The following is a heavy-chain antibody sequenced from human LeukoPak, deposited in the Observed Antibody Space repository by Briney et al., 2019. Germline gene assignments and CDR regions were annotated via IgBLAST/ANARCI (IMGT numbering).Heavy chain of an antibody. CDR3: ARLRFLEWLLFAYFDY. D-gene: IGHD3-3*01. V-gene: IGHV4-34*01. CDR2: INHSGST. Sequence: PSETLSLTCAVYGGSFRGYYWTWIRQPPGKGLEWIGEINHSGSTNYNPSLKSRVTISVDTSKYQFSLKLSSVTAADTAVYYCARLRFLEWLLFAYFDYWGQGTLVTVSS. CDR1: GGSFRGYY. J-gene: IGHJ4*02.